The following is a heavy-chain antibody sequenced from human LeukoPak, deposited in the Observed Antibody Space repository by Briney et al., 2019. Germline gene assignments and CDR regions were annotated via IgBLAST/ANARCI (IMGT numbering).Heavy chain of an antibody. CDR1: GYSFTGHY. CDR2: INPKSGGT. CDR3: ARAQDYGDYIDY. V-gene: IGHV1-2*02. D-gene: IGHD4-17*01. J-gene: IGHJ4*02. Sequence: ASVKVSCKASGYSFTGHYMHWVRQAPGQGLEWMGWINPKSGGTNYAQKFQGRVTMTRDTSISTAYMELSRLRSDDTAVYYCARAQDYGDYIDYWGQGTLVTVSS.